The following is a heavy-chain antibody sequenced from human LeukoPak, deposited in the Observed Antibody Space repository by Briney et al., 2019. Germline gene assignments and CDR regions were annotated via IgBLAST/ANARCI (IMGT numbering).Heavy chain of an antibody. J-gene: IGHJ5*02. CDR3: ARDSIGSGWTP. V-gene: IGHV1-18*01. CDR2: ISAYNGNT. D-gene: IGHD6-19*01. Sequence: ASVKVSCKASGYTFINYAISWMRQAPGQGLEWMGWISAYNGNTNYAQKLQGRVTMTTDTSTSTAYMELRSLRSDDTAVYYCARDSIGSGWTPWGQGTLVTVSS. CDR1: GYTFINYA.